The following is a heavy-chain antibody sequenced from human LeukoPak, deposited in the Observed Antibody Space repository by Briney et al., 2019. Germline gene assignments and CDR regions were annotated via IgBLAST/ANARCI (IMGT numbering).Heavy chain of an antibody. CDR3: ASDRELYDNWFDP. D-gene: IGHD1-7*01. J-gene: IGHJ5*02. Sequence: TETLSLTCTVSGGSISSSSYYWSWIRQPPGKGLEWIGSIYYSGSTYYNPSLKSRVTISVDTSKNQFSLKLSSVTAADTAVYYCASDRELYDNWFDPWGQGTLVTVSS. CDR2: IYYSGST. V-gene: IGHV4-39*07. CDR1: GGSISSSSYY.